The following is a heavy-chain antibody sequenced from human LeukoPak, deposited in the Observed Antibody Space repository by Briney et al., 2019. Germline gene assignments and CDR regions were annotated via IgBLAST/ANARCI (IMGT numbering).Heavy chain of an antibody. V-gene: IGHV3-13*01. Sequence: GGSLRLSCAASGFTFSSYDMHWVRQATGKGLEWVSAIGTAGDTYYPGSVKGRFTISREIAKNSLYLQMNSQRAGDTAVYYCARGRAAAGFFAYWGQGTLVTVSS. CDR1: GFTFSSYD. CDR3: ARGRAAAGFFAY. CDR2: IGTAGDT. D-gene: IGHD6-13*01. J-gene: IGHJ4*02.